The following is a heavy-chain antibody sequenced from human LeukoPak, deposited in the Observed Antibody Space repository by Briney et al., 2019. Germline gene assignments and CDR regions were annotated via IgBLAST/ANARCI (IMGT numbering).Heavy chain of an antibody. CDR2: ISSNGGST. CDR3: ASSEGP. CDR1: GFTFSSYW. V-gene: IGHV3-64*01. Sequence: GGSLRLSCAASGFTFSSYWMSWVRQAPGKGLEYVSAISSNGGSTYYANSVKGRFTISRDNSKNTLYLQMGSLRAEDMAVYYCASSEGPWGQGTLVTVSS. J-gene: IGHJ4*02.